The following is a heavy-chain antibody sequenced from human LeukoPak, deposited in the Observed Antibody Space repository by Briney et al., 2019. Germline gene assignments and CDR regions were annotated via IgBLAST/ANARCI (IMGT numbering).Heavy chain of an antibody. CDR1: GYSFSRYG. J-gene: IGHJ5*02. D-gene: IGHD3-22*01. CDR3: ARDLDYYDSSGSGWFDP. CDR2: ISTYNGNT. Sequence: ASVKVSCKASGYSFSRYGISWVRQAPGQGLEWMGWISTYNGNTNYAQEFQGRVTMTTDTSTNTAYMELRSLRSEDTAVYYCARDLDYYDSSGSGWFDPWGQGTLVTVSS. V-gene: IGHV1-18*01.